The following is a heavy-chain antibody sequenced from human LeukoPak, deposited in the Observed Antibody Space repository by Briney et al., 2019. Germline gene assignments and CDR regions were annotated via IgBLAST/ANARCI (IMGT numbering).Heavy chain of an antibody. Sequence: SQTLSLTCTVSGGSISSGGYYWSWIRQHPGKGLEWIGYIYYSGSTYYNPSLKSRVTISVDTSKNQFSLKLSSVTAADTAVYYCARVYYDSSGYVDYWGQGTLVTVSS. CDR3: ARVYYDSSGYVDY. CDR2: IYYSGST. J-gene: IGHJ4*02. D-gene: IGHD3-22*01. V-gene: IGHV4-31*03. CDR1: GGSISSGGYY.